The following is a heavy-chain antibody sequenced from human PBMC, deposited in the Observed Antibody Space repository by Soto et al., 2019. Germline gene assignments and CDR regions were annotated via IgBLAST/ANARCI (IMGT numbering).Heavy chain of an antibody. J-gene: IGHJ5*02. Sequence: PSETLSLTCTVSGGSISSYYWSWIRQPPGKGLEWIGYIYYSGSTNYNPSLKSRVTISVDTSKNQFSLKLSSVTAADTAVYYCARLRGLIAARGGGWFDPWGQGTLVTVSS. CDR1: GGSISSYY. V-gene: IGHV4-59*08. D-gene: IGHD6-6*01. CDR2: IYYSGST. CDR3: ARLRGLIAARGGGWFDP.